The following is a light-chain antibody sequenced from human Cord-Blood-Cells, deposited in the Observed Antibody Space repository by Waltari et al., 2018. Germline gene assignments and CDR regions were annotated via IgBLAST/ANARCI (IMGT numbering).Light chain of an antibody. CDR1: SSDVGRSNL. J-gene: IGLJ1*01. CDR3: CSYAGSSTYV. V-gene: IGLV2-23*02. Sequence: QSALTQPASVSGSPGQSITISCTGTSSDVGRSNLVSLYQQHPGKAPKLMIYEVSKRPSGVSNRFSGSKSGNTASLTISGLQAEDEADYYCCSYAGSSTYVFGTGTKVTVL. CDR2: EVS.